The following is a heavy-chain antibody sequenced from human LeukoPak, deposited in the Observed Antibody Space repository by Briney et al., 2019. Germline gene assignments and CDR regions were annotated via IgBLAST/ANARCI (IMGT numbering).Heavy chain of an antibody. CDR3: AKDRPAAGLRPDYFDY. J-gene: IGHJ4*02. V-gene: IGHV3-30*02. Sequence: GGSLRLSCAASGFTFSSYGMHWVRQAPGKGLEWVAFIRYDGSNKYYADSVKGRFTISRDNSRNTLYLQMNSLRAEDTAVYYCAKDRPAAGLRPDYFDYWGRGTLVTVSS. CDR2: IRYDGSNK. D-gene: IGHD6-13*01. CDR1: GFTFSSYG.